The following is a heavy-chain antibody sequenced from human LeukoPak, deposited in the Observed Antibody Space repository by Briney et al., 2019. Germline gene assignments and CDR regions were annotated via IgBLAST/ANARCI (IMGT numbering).Heavy chain of an antibody. CDR2: IYWNDDK. CDR3: AHNLRGTAMANFDY. V-gene: IGHV2-5*01. CDR1: GFSLSTSGVG. D-gene: IGHD5-18*01. J-gene: IGHJ4*02. Sequence: SGPTLVNPTQTLTLTCTFSGFSLSTSGVGVGWIRQPPGKALEWLALIYWNDDKRYSPSLKSRLTITKDTSKNQVVLTMTNMDPVDTATYYCAHNLRGTAMANFDYWGQGTLVTVSS.